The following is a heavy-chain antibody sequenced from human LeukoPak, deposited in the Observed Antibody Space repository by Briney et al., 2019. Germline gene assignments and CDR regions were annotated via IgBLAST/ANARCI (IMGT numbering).Heavy chain of an antibody. CDR1: GFTFSSYV. D-gene: IGHD4-17*01. Sequence: GGSLRLSCAASGFTFSSYVMTWVRQAPGKGLVWVARIKGDGSSTTYADSVKGRFTISRDNSKNTLYLQTSSLRVEDTAVYYCARASTTVPNLLDHWGRGTLVTVSS. CDR3: ARASTTVPNLLDH. CDR2: IKGDGSST. V-gene: IGHV3-74*01. J-gene: IGHJ4*02.